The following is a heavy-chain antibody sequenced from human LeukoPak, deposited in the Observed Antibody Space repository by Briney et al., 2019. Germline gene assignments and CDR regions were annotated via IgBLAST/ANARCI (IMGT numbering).Heavy chain of an antibody. D-gene: IGHD3-16*01. CDR3: ARGRIIKPNYVWGSYYFDY. Sequence: SVKVSCKASGGTFSSYAISWVRQAPGQGLEWMGRIIPIFGTANYAQTFQGRVTITTDESTSTAYMELSSLRSEDTAVYYCARGRIIKPNYVWGSYYFDYWGQGTLVTVSS. CDR1: GGTFSSYA. CDR2: IIPIFGTA. V-gene: IGHV1-69*05. J-gene: IGHJ4*02.